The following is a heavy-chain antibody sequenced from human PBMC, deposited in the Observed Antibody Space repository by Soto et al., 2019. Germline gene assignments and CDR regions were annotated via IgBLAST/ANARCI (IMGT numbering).Heavy chain of an antibody. D-gene: IGHD3-3*01. Sequence: RASVKVSCKVSGYTLTELSMHWVRQAPGKGLEWMGGFDPEDGETIYAQKFQGRVTMTEDTSTDTAYMELSSLRSEDTAVYHCATVSIFGVVSPDYWGQGTLVTVSS. V-gene: IGHV1-24*01. J-gene: IGHJ4*02. CDR3: ATVSIFGVVSPDY. CDR1: GYTLTELS. CDR2: FDPEDGET.